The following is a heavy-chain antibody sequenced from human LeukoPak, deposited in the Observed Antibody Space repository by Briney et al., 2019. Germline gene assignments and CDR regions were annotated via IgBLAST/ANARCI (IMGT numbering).Heavy chain of an antibody. CDR3: AKSQLRLGELSEFDY. D-gene: IGHD3-16*02. CDR1: GYTFTGYY. CDR2: INPNSGGT. V-gene: IGHV1-2*06. Sequence: ASVKVSCKASGYTFTGYYMHWVRQAPGQGLEWMGRINPNSGGTNYAQKFQGRVTMTRDTSISTAYMELSRLRSDDTAVYYCAKSQLRLGELSEFDYWGQGTQVTVSS. J-gene: IGHJ4*02.